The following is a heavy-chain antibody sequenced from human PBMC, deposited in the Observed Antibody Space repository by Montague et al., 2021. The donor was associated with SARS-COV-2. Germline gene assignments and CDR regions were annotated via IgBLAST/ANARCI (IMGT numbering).Heavy chain of an antibody. CDR3: ARDQHIMGFRLGVLLPYFLDS. D-gene: IGHD3-16*01. V-gene: IGHV1-18*01. Sequence: SVKVSCKASGYSFASYGFSWVRQAPGQRLEWMGWVSAYNGNTNYAQRLKGRVTLTTDTSTITAYMELRSLRSDDTAVYYCARDQHIMGFRLGVLLPYFLDSWGQGSLVTVST. CDR1: GYSFASYG. J-gene: IGHJ4*02. CDR2: VSAYNGNT.